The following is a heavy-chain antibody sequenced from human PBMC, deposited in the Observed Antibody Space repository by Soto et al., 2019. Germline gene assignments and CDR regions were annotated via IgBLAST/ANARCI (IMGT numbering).Heavy chain of an antibody. CDR3: ARDPYYYDSSGYYLPYYYYYGMDV. J-gene: IGHJ6*02. CDR1: GFTFSSYA. D-gene: IGHD3-22*01. CDR2: ISYDGSNK. Sequence: QVQLVESGGGVVQPGRSLRLSCAASGFTFSSYAMHWVRQAPGKGLEWVAVISYDGSNKYYADSVKGRFTISRDNSKNTLYLQMTSLRAEDTAVYYCARDPYYYDSSGYYLPYYYYYGMDVWGQGTTVTVSS. V-gene: IGHV3-30-3*01.